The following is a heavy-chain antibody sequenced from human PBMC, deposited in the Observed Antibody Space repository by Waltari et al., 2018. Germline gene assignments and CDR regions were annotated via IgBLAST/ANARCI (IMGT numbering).Heavy chain of an antibody. CDR3: ARHLSYCSSTSCYEGWFDP. V-gene: IGHV5-51*01. CDR2: IYPGDSDT. D-gene: IGHD2-2*01. Sequence: EVQLVQSGAEVKKPGESLKISCKGSGYSFTSYWIGWVRQMPGKGLEWMGIIYPGDSDTRYRPSFQGQVTISADKSISTAYLQWSSLKASDTAMYYCARHLSYCSSTSCYEGWFDPWGQGTLVTVSS. CDR1: GYSFTSYW. J-gene: IGHJ5*02.